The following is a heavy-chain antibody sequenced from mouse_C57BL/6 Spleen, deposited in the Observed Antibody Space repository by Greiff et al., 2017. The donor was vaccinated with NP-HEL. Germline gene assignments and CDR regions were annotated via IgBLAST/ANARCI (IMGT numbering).Heavy chain of an antibody. CDR2: ISSGSSTI. D-gene: IGHD1-1*01. CDR3: ARDYGSGYFDV. J-gene: IGHJ1*03. V-gene: IGHV5-17*01. Sequence: EVKLMESGGGLVKPGGSLKLSCAASGFTFSDYGMHWVRQAPEKGLEWVAYISSGSSTIYYADTVKGRFTISRDNAKNTLFLQMTSLRSEDTAMYYCARDYGSGYFDVWGTGTTVTVSS. CDR1: GFTFSDYG.